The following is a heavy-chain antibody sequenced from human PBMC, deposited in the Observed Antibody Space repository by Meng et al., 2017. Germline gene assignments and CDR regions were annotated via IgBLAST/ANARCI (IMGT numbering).Heavy chain of an antibody. CDR2: INHSGST. D-gene: IGHD3-9*01. CDR1: GGSFSGYY. V-gene: IGHV4-34*01. CDR3: ARGRYFDWLSYRYYFDY. Sequence: QGQHQHWGAGLLKPSETLSLTCAVYGGSFSGYYWSWIRQPPGKGLEWIGEINHSGSTNYNPSLKSRVTISVDTSKNQFSLKLSSVTAADTAVYYCARGRYFDWLSYRYYFDYWGQGTLVTVSS. J-gene: IGHJ4*02.